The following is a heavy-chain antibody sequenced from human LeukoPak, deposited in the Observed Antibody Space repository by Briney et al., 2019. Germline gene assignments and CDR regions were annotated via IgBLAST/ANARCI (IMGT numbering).Heavy chain of an antibody. CDR1: GGSISSGDYY. CDR2: IYYSGST. D-gene: IGHD2-2*01. Sequence: SETLSLTCTVSGGSISSGDYYWSWIRQPPGKGLEWIGYIYYSGSTYYNPSLKSRVTISVDTSKNQFSLKLSSVTAADTAVYYCARLWTEDIVVVPAASRRGYWFDPWGQGTLVTVSS. CDR3: ARLWTEDIVVVPAASRRGYWFDP. J-gene: IGHJ5*02. V-gene: IGHV4-30-4*01.